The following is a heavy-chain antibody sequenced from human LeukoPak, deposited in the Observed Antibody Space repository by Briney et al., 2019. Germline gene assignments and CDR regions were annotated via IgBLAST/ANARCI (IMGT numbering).Heavy chain of an antibody. V-gene: IGHV4-34*01. D-gene: IGHD1-26*01. J-gene: IGHJ4*02. CDR2: INHSGST. Sequence: SETLSLTCAVYGGSFSGYYWSWFRQPPGKGLGWIGEINHSGSTNYNPSLKSRVTISVDTSKNQFSLKLSSVTAADTAVYYCARARGVGATDFDYWGQGTLVTVSS. CDR1: GGSFSGYY. CDR3: ARARGVGATDFDY.